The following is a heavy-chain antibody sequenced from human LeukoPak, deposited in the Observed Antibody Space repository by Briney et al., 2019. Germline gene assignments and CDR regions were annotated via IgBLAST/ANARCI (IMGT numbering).Heavy chain of an antibody. CDR2: IYYSGST. V-gene: IGHV4-59*01. D-gene: IGHD3-22*01. Sequence: SETLSLTCTVSGGSISSYYWSWIRQPPGKGLEWIGYIYYSGSTNYNPSLKSRVTISVDTSKNQFSLKLSSVTGADTAVYYCARDLDGYSPYYFDYWGQGTLVTVSS. J-gene: IGHJ4*02. CDR3: ARDLDGYSPYYFDY. CDR1: GGSISSYY.